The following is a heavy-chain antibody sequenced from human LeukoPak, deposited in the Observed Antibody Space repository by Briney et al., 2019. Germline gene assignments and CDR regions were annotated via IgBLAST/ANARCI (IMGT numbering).Heavy chain of an antibody. CDR3: ARGGSTSCYQCLY. J-gene: IGHJ4*02. V-gene: IGHV4-59*06. CDR2: IYYSGST. Sequence: SETLSLTCTVSGGSISTYYWSWIRQPPGKGLEWIGYIYYSGSTYYNASLKSRVTISVDTSKNQFSLKLSSVTAADTAVYYCARGGSTSCYQCLYWGQGTLVTVSS. CDR1: GGSISTYY. D-gene: IGHD2-2*01.